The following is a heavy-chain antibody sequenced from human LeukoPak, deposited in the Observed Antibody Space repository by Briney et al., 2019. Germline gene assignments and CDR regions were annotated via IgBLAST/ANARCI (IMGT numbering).Heavy chain of an antibody. CDR1: GFTLSSYW. CDR3: AREARLVPSAHDAFDI. J-gene: IGHJ3*02. CDR2: INSDGYST. V-gene: IGHV3-74*01. Sequence: PGGSLRLSCAASGFTLSSYWMHWVRQAPGKGLFCVSRINSDGYSTSYADSVQGRFTISRDNAKNTLYLQMNSLRAEDTAVYYCAREARLVPSAHDAFDIWGQGTMVTVSS. D-gene: IGHD6-19*01.